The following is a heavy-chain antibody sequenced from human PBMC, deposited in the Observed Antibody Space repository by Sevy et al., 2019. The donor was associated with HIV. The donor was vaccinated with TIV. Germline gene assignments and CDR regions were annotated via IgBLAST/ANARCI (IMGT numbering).Heavy chain of an antibody. CDR3: ARVIGYYDFWSGYYLSYYYYGMDV. CDR1: GFTFSSYA. D-gene: IGHD3-3*01. J-gene: IGHJ6*02. Sequence: GGSLRLSCAASGFTFSSYAMHWVRQAPGKGLEWVAVISYDGSNKYYADSVKGRFTISGDNSKNTLYLQMNSLRAEDTAVYYCARVIGYYDFWSGYYLSYYYYGMDVWGQGTTVTVSS. CDR2: ISYDGSNK. V-gene: IGHV3-30-3*01.